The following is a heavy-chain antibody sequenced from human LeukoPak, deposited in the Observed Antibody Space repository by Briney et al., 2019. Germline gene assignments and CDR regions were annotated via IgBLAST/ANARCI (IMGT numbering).Heavy chain of an antibody. V-gene: IGHV1-18*01. CDR2: ISAYNGNT. D-gene: IGHD3-10*01. CDR3: ARFYGSGSYPLYYYYGMDV. CDR1: GYTFTSYG. Sequence: ASVKVSCTASGYTFTSYGISWVRQAPGQGIEWMGWISAYNGNTNYAQKLQGRVTMTTDTSTSTAYMELRSLRSDDTAVYYCARFYGSGSYPLYYYYGMDVWGQGTTVTVSS. J-gene: IGHJ6*02.